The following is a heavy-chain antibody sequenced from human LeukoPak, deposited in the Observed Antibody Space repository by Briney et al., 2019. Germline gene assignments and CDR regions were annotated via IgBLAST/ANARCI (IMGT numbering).Heavy chain of an antibody. CDR3: ARYKVPDIAPDY. V-gene: IGHV4-34*01. Sequence: PSETLSLTCAVYGGSFSGYYWSWIRQPPGKGLEWIGEINHSGSTNYNPSRKSRVTISVDTSKNQFSLKLSSVTAADTAVYYCARYKVPDIAPDYWGQGTLVTVSS. D-gene: IGHD3-9*01. J-gene: IGHJ4*02. CDR2: INHSGST. CDR1: GGSFSGYY.